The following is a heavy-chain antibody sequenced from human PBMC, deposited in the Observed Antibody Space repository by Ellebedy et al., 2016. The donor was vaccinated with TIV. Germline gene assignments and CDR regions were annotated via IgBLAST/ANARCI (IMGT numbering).Heavy chain of an antibody. CDR3: AKGAIWFGAFGMDV. CDR2: MNPNSGYT. D-gene: IGHD3-10*01. J-gene: IGHJ6*02. Sequence: ASVKVSCKASGYNFITFDINWVRQAPGQGLEWMGWMNPNSGYTAYAQKFQGRLTITRSTSISTAYMELTGLRSDDTAVYYWAKGAIWFGAFGMDVWGHGTAVTVSS. CDR1: GYNFITFD. V-gene: IGHV1-8*01.